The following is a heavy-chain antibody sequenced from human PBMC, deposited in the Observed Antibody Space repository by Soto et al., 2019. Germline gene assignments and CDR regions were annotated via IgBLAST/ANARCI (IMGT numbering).Heavy chain of an antibody. V-gene: IGHV1-3*01. CDR3: ARVGTTVTTYWYFDL. Sequence: APGQRLEWMGWINAGNGNTKYSQKCQGRVTITRDTSATTAYMELSSLRSEDTAVYYCARVGTTVTTYWYFDLWGRGTLVTVSS. CDR2: INAGNGNT. J-gene: IGHJ2*01. D-gene: IGHD4-17*01.